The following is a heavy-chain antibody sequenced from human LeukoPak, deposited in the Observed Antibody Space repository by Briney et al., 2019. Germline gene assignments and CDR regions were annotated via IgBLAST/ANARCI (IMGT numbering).Heavy chain of an antibody. V-gene: IGHV3-23*01. CDR1: GFTFSDYV. D-gene: IGHD2-21*02. CDR3: ARDGASVGTYYSDY. CDR2: ISGSGDYT. J-gene: IGHJ4*02. Sequence: GGSLRLSCAASGFTFSDYVMSWVRQAPGKGLEWVAGISGSGDYTYYADSVKGRFPIFRDNSKNTLFLQMNNLRVDDTAVYYCARDGASVGTYYSDYWGQGSLVLVSS.